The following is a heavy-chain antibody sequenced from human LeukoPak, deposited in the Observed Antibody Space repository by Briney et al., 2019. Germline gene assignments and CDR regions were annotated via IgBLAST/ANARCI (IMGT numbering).Heavy chain of an antibody. V-gene: IGHV3-66*01. J-gene: IGHJ4*02. D-gene: IGHD5-18*01. CDR3: ARDGEYSYGYGFDY. CDR2: IYSGGST. Sequence: GGSLRLSCAASGFTVSTNFMRWVRQAPGKGLEWVSVIYSGGSTYYADSVKGRFTISRDNSKSTLYLQMNSLRAEETAVYYCARDGEYSYGYGFDYWGQGTLVTVSS. CDR1: GFTVSTNF.